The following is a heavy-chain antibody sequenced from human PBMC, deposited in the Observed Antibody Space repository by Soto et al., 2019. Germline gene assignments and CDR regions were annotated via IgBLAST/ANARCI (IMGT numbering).Heavy chain of an antibody. CDR3: TSQYCGGDCSRVDP. V-gene: IGHV3-73*01. D-gene: IGHD2-21*02. Sequence: GGSLRLSCAASGFTLSGSRIHWVRQASGKGLEWVGRIRSKADSYVTAYAASVKGRFTISRDDSKNTAYLQMNSLKTEDTAVYYCTSQYCGGDCSRVDPWGQGTLVTVSS. J-gene: IGHJ5*02. CDR2: IRSKADSYVT. CDR1: GFTLSGSR.